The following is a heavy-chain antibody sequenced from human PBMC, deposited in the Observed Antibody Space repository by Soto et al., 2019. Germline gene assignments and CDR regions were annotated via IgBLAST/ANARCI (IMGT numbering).Heavy chain of an antibody. CDR2: IKVVSSRI. CDR1: GFSFSAYN. J-gene: IGHJ1*01. CDR3: VRSPKIGVRGAF. D-gene: IGHD3-16*01. Sequence: PGGSLRLSCLGSGFSFSAYNMNWVPQAPGEGLEGVSSIKVVSSRIYQPDSMKGRFTISRDDARNSVYLQINSLRAEDTALYFCVRSPKIGVRGAFWGRGTQVTVSS. V-gene: IGHV3-21*01.